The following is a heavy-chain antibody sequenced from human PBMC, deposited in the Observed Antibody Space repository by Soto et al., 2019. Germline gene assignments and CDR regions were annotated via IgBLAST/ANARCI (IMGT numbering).Heavy chain of an antibody. J-gene: IGHJ3*02. Sequence: QVQLVESGGGVVQPGRSLRLSCAAAGFTFSSYAMHWFRQAPGKGLEWVAVISYDGSNKYYADSVKGRFTISRDNSKNTLYLQMNSLRAEDTAVYYCARDYGYFDWLGAFDIWGQGTMVTVSS. V-gene: IGHV3-30-3*01. CDR1: GFTFSSYA. CDR2: ISYDGSNK. CDR3: ARDYGYFDWLGAFDI. D-gene: IGHD3-9*01.